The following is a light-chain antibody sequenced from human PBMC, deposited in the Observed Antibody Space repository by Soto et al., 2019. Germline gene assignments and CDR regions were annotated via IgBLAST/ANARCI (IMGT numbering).Light chain of an antibody. Sequence: EIVLTQSPGTLSLSPGERATLSCRASQSVSSSYLAWYQQQPGQAPRLLIYGASSRATGIPDRFNGSGSGTDFTLTISSLQPEDFASYYCQQTYSTPGTFGQGTKGDIK. CDR3: QQTYSTPGT. CDR2: GAS. J-gene: IGKJ1*01. CDR1: QSVSSSY. V-gene: IGKV3-20*01.